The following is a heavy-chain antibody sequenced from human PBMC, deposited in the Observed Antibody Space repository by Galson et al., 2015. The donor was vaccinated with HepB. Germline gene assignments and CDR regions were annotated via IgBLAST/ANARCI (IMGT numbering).Heavy chain of an antibody. D-gene: IGHD3-22*01. Sequence: SVKVSCKASGGTFSSYTISWVRQAPGQGLEWMGRIIPILGIANYAQKFQGRVTITADKSTSTAYMELSSLRSEDTAVYYCAREQQYYYDSSCYSDDGYWGQGTLVTVSS. J-gene: IGHJ4*02. CDR2: IIPILGIA. CDR1: GGTFSSYT. CDR3: AREQQYYYDSSCYSDDGY. V-gene: IGHV1-69*04.